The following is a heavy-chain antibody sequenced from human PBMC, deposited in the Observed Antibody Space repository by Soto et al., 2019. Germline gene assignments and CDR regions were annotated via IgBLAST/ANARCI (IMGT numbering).Heavy chain of an antibody. CDR1: GYTFTSYG. J-gene: IGHJ4*02. Sequence: QVQLVQSGAEVKKPGASVKVSCKASGYTFTSYGISWVRQAPGQGLEWMGWISAYNGNTNYAQKLQGRVTMTTDTSTSTADMELRSLRSDDTAVYYCATSHGYSGYDGAWDFDYWGQGTLVTVSS. CDR3: ATSHGYSGYDGAWDFDY. D-gene: IGHD5-12*01. V-gene: IGHV1-18*04. CDR2: ISAYNGNT.